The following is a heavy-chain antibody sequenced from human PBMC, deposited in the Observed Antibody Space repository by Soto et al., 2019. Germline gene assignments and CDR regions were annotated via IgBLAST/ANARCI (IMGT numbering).Heavy chain of an antibody. CDR2: INTKTGGT. CDR1: GYSFTDYY. J-gene: IGHJ3*02. D-gene: IGHD2-15*01. Sequence: QVHLVQSGAEVKKPGASVKVSCKASGYSFTDYYMHWVRQAPGQGLEWMGWINTKTGGTNYAQRVQGRVTMTGDTSINTAYMELRSLRSDDTAVYYCARDHRGGTDAFDIWGQGTMVTVSS. CDR3: ARDHRGGTDAFDI. V-gene: IGHV1-2*02.